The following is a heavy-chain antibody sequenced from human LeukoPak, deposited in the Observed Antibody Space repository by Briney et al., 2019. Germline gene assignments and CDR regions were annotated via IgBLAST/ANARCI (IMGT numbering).Heavy chain of an antibody. V-gene: IGHV5-51*01. CDR2: IYPGDSDT. Sequence: GESLKISCKGSGYSSTSYWIGWVRQMPGKGLEWMGIIYPGDSDTRYSPSFQGQVTISADKSISTAYLQWSGLKASDTAMYYCARLTRIAVAGPDYWGQGTLVTVSS. CDR3: ARLTRIAVAGPDY. J-gene: IGHJ4*02. D-gene: IGHD6-19*01. CDR1: GYSSTSYW.